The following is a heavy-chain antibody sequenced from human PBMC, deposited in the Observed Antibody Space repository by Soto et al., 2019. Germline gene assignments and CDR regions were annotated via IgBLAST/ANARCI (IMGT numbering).Heavy chain of an antibody. Sequence: GGSLRLSCAASGFTFSSYGMHWVRQAPGKGLEWVAVIWYDGSNKYYADSVKGRFTISRDNSKNTLYLQMNSLRAEDTAVYYCARDISGSMVRGVTNYYYYYGMDVWGQGTTVTVSS. CDR1: GFTFSSYG. J-gene: IGHJ6*02. CDR3: ARDISGSMVRGVTNYYYYYGMDV. CDR2: IWYDGSNK. V-gene: IGHV3-33*01. D-gene: IGHD3-10*01.